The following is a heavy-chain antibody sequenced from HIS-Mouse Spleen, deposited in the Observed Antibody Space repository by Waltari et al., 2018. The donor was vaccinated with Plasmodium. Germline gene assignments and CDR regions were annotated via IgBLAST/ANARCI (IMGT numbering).Heavy chain of an antibody. Sequence: QVQLVESGGGVVQPGRSMRLSCAAYGFTFSSCGMPGIRQAPGKGLEWVAVISYDGSNKYYADSVKGRFTISRDNSKNTLYLQMNSLRAEDTAVYYCAKDQRGYSGYDAFDIWGQGTMVTVSS. V-gene: IGHV3-30*18. D-gene: IGHD5-12*01. CDR3: AKDQRGYSGYDAFDI. J-gene: IGHJ3*02. CDR1: GFTFSSCG. CDR2: ISYDGSNK.